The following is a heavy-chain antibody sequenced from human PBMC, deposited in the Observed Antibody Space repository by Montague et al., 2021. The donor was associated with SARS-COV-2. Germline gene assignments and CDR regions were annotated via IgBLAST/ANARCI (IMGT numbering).Heavy chain of an antibody. V-gene: IGHV4-4*09. CDR3: ARLTGSRVYYYHYGLDV. CDR1: GDSTRESH. CDR2: IDNSGST. Sequence: SETLSLTCTVSGDSTRESHWSWIRQPPGKGLEWIGYIDNSGSTNYNPALESRVTLTVSASNNQFYLTLRSVTAADTAVYYCARLTGSRVYYYHYGLDVWGQGTTVTVSS. D-gene: IGHD1-20*01. J-gene: IGHJ6*02.